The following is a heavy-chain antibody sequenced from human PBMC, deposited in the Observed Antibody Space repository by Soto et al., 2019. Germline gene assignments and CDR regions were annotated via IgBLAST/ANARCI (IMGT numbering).Heavy chain of an antibody. V-gene: IGHV4-4*02. Sequence: QVQLQESGPGLVKPSGTLSLTCAVSGGSITRSNWWSWVRQPPGKGLEWIGEIYHTASTNYNPSLKSRLTTTVDKYKNHFTLRLPSVTPADTAVYYCAGANGFYGGAWGQGILVTLSS. CDR1: GGSITRSNW. D-gene: IGHD2-8*01. J-gene: IGHJ5*02. CDR2: IYHTAST. CDR3: AGANGFYGGA.